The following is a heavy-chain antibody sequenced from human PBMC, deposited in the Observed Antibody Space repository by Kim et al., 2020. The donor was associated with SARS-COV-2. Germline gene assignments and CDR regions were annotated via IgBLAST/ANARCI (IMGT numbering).Heavy chain of an antibody. D-gene: IGHD3-9*01. V-gene: IGHV3-48*04. Sequence: GGSLRLSCAASGFTFSSYSMNWVRQAPGKGLEWVSYISSSSSTIYYADSVKGRFTISRDNAKNSLYLQMNSLRAEDTAVYYCARETLGYYDILTGYYNGKTPNFDYWGQGTLVTVSS. CDR1: GFTFSSYS. CDR2: ISSSSSTI. CDR3: ARETLGYYDILTGYYNGKTPNFDY. J-gene: IGHJ4*02.